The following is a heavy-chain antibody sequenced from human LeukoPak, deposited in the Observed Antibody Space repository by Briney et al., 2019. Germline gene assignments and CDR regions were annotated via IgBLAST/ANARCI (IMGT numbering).Heavy chain of an antibody. Sequence: SETLSLTCAVYGGSFSGYYWSWIRQPPGKGLEWIGEINHSGSTNYNPSLKSRVTISVDTSKNQFSLKLSSVTAADTAVYYCARDGFYDYVWGRAAFDIWGQGTMVTVSS. CDR2: INHSGST. V-gene: IGHV4-34*01. D-gene: IGHD3-16*01. CDR3: ARDGFYDYVWGRAAFDI. J-gene: IGHJ3*02. CDR1: GGSFSGYY.